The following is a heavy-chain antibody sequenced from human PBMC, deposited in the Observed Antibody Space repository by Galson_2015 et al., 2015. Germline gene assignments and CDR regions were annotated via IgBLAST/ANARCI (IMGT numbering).Heavy chain of an antibody. J-gene: IGHJ6*02. CDR2: INSDGSST. Sequence: SLRLSCAASGFTFSSYWMHWVRHAPGKGLVWVSRINSDGSSTSYADPVKGRFTISRDNAKNTLYLQMNSLRAEDTAVYYCARGTPNYYYYYGMDVWGQRTTVTVSS. CDR1: GFTFSSYW. CDR3: ARGTPNYYYYYGMDV. V-gene: IGHV3-74*01. D-gene: IGHD2-2*01.